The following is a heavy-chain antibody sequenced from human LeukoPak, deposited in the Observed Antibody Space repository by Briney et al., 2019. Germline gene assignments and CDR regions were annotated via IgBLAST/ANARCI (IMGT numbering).Heavy chain of an antibody. CDR1: GGTFSSYA. J-gene: IGHJ6*03. CDR3: ARGTAYCGGDCSGWYMDV. V-gene: IGHV1-69*13. CDR2: IIPIFGTA. D-gene: IGHD2-21*01. Sequence: GASVKVSCKASGGTFSSYAISWVRQAPGQGLEWMGGIIPIFGTANYAQKFQGRVTITADESTSTAYMELSSLRSEDTAVYYCARGTAYCGGDCSGWYMDVWGKGTTVTVSS.